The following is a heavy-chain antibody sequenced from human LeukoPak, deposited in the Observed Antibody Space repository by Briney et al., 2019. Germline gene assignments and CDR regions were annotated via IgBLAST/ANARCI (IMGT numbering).Heavy chain of an antibody. CDR1: GGSVSSSSYY. CDR2: IYYSGST. CDR3: ARHGESNSWYTWFDP. J-gene: IGHJ5*02. D-gene: IGHD6-13*01. V-gene: IGHV4-39*01. Sequence: SETLSLTCTVSGGSVSSSSYYWGWIRQPPGKGLEWIGSIYYSGSTHYNPSLKSRVTISVDTSKNQFSLNLSSVTAADTAVYYCARHGESNSWYTWFDPWGQGTLVTVSS.